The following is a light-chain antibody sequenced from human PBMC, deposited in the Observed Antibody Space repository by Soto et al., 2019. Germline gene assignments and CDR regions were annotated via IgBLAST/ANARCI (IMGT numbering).Light chain of an antibody. V-gene: IGLV1-47*01. Sequence: QSALTQPPSASGTPGQRVTISCSGSSSNIGNNDVHWYQQLPGTAPKLLIYKNDLRPSGVPDRFSGSKSGTSASLAISGLRSEDEADYYCQSYDRSLSGSFFGTGTKVTVL. CDR2: KND. CDR3: QSYDRSLSGSF. CDR1: SSNIGNND. J-gene: IGLJ1*01.